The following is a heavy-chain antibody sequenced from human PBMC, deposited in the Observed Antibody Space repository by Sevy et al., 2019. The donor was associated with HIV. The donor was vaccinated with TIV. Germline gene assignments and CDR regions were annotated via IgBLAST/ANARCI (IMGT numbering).Heavy chain of an antibody. Sequence: GGSLRLSCAASGFTFSSYAMHWVRQAPGKGLEWVAVISYDGSNRYYADSVKGRFTISRDNSKNTLYLQMNSLRAEDTAVYYCARDGGATIFGVVISFDYYYYMDVWGKGTTVTVSS. CDR3: ARDGGATIFGVVISFDYYYYMDV. J-gene: IGHJ6*03. V-gene: IGHV3-30-3*01. CDR2: ISYDGSNR. D-gene: IGHD3-3*01. CDR1: GFTFSSYA.